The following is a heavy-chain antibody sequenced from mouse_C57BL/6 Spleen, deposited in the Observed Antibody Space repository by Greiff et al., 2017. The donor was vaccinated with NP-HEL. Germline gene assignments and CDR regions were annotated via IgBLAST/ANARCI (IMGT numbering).Heavy chain of an antibody. V-gene: IGHV3-8*01. D-gene: IGHD1-1*01. Sequence: EVHLVESGPGLAKPSQTLSLTCSVTGYSITSDYWNWIRKFPGNKLEYMGYISYSGSTYYNPSLKSRISITRDTSKNQYYLQLNSVTTEDTAKYYCAKYKGYGSCYGYFDVWGKGTTVTVSS. CDR3: AKYKGYGSCYGYFDV. J-gene: IGHJ1*03. CDR1: GYSITSDY. CDR2: ISYSGST.